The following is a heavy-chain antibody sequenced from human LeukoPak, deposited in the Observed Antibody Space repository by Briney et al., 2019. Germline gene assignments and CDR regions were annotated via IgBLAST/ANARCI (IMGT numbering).Heavy chain of an antibody. J-gene: IGHJ5*02. V-gene: IGHV3-74*03. D-gene: IGHD2-15*01. CDR1: GSTFSNYS. Sequence: GRSLRLSCAASGSTFSNYSMQWVRHAPGKGLVWVSRIIGYGTTTMYADSVKGRFTISRDHAKNTLYPQMTSLRDEDPAVYYCSRRVDSTRSLDPWGQGTLVTVSS. CDR2: IIGYGTTT. CDR3: SRRVDSTRSLDP.